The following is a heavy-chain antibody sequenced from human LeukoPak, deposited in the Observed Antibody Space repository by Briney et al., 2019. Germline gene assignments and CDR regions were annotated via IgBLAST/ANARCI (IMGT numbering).Heavy chain of an antibody. V-gene: IGHV3-21*01. J-gene: IGHJ6*03. CDR3: AREVPVGATTGNYYYYYMDV. CDR2: ISSSSSYI. D-gene: IGHD1-26*01. CDR1: GFTVSSNY. Sequence: GGSLRLSCAASGFTVSSNYMSWVRQAPGKGLEWVSSISSSSSYIYYADSVKGRFTISRDNAKNSLYLQMNSLRAEDTAVYYCAREVPVGATTGNYYYYYMDVWGKGTTVTVSS.